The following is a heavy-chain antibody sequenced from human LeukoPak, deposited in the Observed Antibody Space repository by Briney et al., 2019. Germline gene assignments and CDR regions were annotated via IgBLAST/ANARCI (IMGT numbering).Heavy chain of an antibody. V-gene: IGHV1-18*01. CDR1: GYTFTSYG. J-gene: IGHJ4*02. CDR2: ISTYNGAT. Sequence: GASVKVSCKASGYTFTSYGISWVRQAPGRGLEWMGWISTYNGATYYAQKLQGRVTMTTDTSTSTAYMELRSLRSDDTAVYYCARGPFCSGATCYSQYFDYWGQEILVTVSS. CDR3: ARGPFCSGATCYSQYFDY. D-gene: IGHD2-15*01.